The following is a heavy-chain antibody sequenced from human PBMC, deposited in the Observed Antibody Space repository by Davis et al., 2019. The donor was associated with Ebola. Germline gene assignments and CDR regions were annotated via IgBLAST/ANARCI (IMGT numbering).Heavy chain of an antibody. D-gene: IGHD3/OR15-3a*01. Sequence: SQIPSLTRVISGDSVSSDNAAWNWIRQSPSRGIEWLGRTYDRSQWFTNYAMSVRGRVTISQDTSKNQFSLQLNAVTPEDTAMYYCTRSGIMIFGIITGAMDVWGPGTTVTVSS. CDR2: TYDRSQWFT. CDR3: TRSGIMIFGIITGAMDV. J-gene: IGHJ6*02. CDR1: GDSVSSDNAA. V-gene: IGHV6-1*01.